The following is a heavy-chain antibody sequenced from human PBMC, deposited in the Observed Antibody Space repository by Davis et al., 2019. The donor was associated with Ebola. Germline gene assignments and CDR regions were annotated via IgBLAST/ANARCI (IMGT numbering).Heavy chain of an antibody. CDR1: RFTFNSYA. CDR2: ISGSGSNT. D-gene: IGHD2-15*01. CDR3: ARRQAAATRYYYYYGMDV. V-gene: IGHV3-21*01. Sequence: GGSLRLSCAASRFTFNSYAMNWVRQAPGKGLEWVSGISGSGSNTYYADSVKGRFTISRDNAKNTLYLQMNSLRAEDTAVYYCARRQAAATRYYYYYGMDVWGQGTTVTVSS. J-gene: IGHJ6*02.